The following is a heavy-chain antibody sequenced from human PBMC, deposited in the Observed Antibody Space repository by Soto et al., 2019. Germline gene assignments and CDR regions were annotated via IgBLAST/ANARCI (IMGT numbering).Heavy chain of an antibody. J-gene: IGHJ3*02. CDR1: GFTFSSYA. CDR3: AKDPLPNLIMITFGGVIVSAFDI. V-gene: IGHV3-23*01. Sequence: PGGSLRLSCAASGFTFSSYAMSWVRQAPGKGLEWVSVISGSGGSTYYADSVKGRFTISRDNSKNTLYLQMNSLRAEDTAVYYCAKDPLPNLIMITFGGVIVSAFDIWGQGTMVTVSS. D-gene: IGHD3-16*02. CDR2: ISGSGGST.